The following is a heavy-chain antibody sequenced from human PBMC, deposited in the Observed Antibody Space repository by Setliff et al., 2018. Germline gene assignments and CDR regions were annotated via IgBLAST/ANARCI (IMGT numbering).Heavy chain of an antibody. V-gene: IGHV3-48*03. CDR2: INSGGSLI. CDR3: ARDLIRGAPNWFDP. J-gene: IGHJ5*02. Sequence: GGSLRLSCAASGFTFSNYEMNWVRQAPGKGLEWVSYINSGGSLIYYADSVKGRFTTSRDNAKSSLYLQMNSLRAEDTAVYYCARDLIRGAPNWFDPWGQGTLVTVSS. CDR1: GFTFSNYE. D-gene: IGHD3-10*01.